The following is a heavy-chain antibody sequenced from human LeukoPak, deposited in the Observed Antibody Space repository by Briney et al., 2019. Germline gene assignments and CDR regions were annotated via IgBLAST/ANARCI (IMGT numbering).Heavy chain of an antibody. V-gene: IGHV5-51*01. J-gene: IGHJ3*02. Sequence: GESLKISCKGSGYSFTSYWIGWVRQMPGKGLEWMGIIYPGDSDTRYSPSFQGQVTISADKSISTAYLQWSSLKASDTAMYYCARQTPYSSGWYGGAFDIWGQGTMVTVSS. CDR3: ARQTPYSSGWYGGAFDI. D-gene: IGHD6-19*01. CDR2: IYPGDSDT. CDR1: GYSFTSYW.